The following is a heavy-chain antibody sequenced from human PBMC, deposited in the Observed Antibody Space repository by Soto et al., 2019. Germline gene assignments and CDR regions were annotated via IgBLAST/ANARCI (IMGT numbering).Heavy chain of an antibody. CDR3: AREIQPPQRSGMDV. Sequence: QVQLVESGGGVVQPGRSLRLSCAASGFTFSSYAMHWVRQAPGKGLEWVAVISYDGSNKYYADSVKGRFTISRVNSKNTLYLKMNSLRAEDTAVYYCAREIQPPQRSGMDVWGQGTTVTVSS. CDR1: GFTFSSYA. D-gene: IGHD5-18*01. CDR2: ISYDGSNK. J-gene: IGHJ6*02. V-gene: IGHV3-30-3*01.